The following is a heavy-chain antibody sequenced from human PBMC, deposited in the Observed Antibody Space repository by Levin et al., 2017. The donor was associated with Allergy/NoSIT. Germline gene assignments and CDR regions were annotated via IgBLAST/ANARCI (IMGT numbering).Heavy chain of an antibody. D-gene: IGHD4/OR15-4a*01. CDR1: GGSISSYY. J-gene: IGHJ4*02. Sequence: SETLSLTCTVSGGSISSYYWSWIRQPPGKGLEWIGYIYYSGSTNYNPSLKSRVTISVDTSKNQFSLKLSSVTAADTAVYYCARAGRGSLTFDYWGQGTLVTVSS. CDR3: ARAGRGSLTFDY. V-gene: IGHV4-59*01. CDR2: IYYSGST.